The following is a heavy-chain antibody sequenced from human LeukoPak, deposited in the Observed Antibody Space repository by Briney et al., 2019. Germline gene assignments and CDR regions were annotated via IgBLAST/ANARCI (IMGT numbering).Heavy chain of an antibody. CDR3: ARGSGSSDY. V-gene: IGHV1-2*02. J-gene: IGHJ4*02. D-gene: IGHD1-26*01. Sequence: GASVKVSCKASGYTFTDYYTHWVRQALGQGLEWMGWINPNSGGTNYAQKFQGRVTMTRDTSISTAYMELRRLRSDDTAVYYCARGSGSSDYWGQGTLVTVSS. CDR2: INPNSGGT. CDR1: GYTFTDYY.